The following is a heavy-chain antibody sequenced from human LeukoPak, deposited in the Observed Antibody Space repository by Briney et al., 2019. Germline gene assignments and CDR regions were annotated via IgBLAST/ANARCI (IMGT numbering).Heavy chain of an antibody. CDR2: IYTSGTT. CDR3: ARYPGLLSSNWFDP. V-gene: IGHV4-61*02. D-gene: IGHD6-6*01. Sequence: SETLSLTCTVSGVSISSGAYYWTWIRQAAGKGLEWIGRIYTSGTTDYNPSLKSRVSISLDTSKNQFSLNLSSVTAADTAVYYCARYPGLLSSNWFDPWGQGTLVTVSS. CDR1: GVSISSGAYY. J-gene: IGHJ5*02.